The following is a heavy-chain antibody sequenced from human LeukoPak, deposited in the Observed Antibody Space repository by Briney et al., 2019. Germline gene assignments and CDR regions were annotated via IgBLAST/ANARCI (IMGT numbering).Heavy chain of an antibody. CDR3: ARGASIQLWPYNWFDP. V-gene: IGHV1-2*02. J-gene: IGHJ5*02. CDR1: GYTFTDYY. CDR2: INPNSGGT. D-gene: IGHD5-18*01. Sequence: ASVKVSCKTSGYTFTDYYIHWMRQAPGQGLEWMGWINPNSGGTSYAQKFQGRVTMTRDTSISTAYMELSRLTSDDTDVYYCARGASIQLWPYNWFDPWGQGILVTVSS.